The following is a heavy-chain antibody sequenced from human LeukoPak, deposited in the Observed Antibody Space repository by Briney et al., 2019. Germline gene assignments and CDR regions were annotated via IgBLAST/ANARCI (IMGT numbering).Heavy chain of an antibody. D-gene: IGHD5-12*01. CDR1: GFTFSNAW. J-gene: IGHJ4*02. CDR3: ARLWVATYAYLHDY. CDR2: INHSGST. Sequence: PGGSLRLSCAASGFTFSNAWMSWVRQPPGKGLEWIGEINHSGSTNYNPSLKSRVTISVDTSKNQFSLKLSSVTAADTAVYYCARLWVATYAYLHDYWGQGTLVTVSS. V-gene: IGHV4-34*01.